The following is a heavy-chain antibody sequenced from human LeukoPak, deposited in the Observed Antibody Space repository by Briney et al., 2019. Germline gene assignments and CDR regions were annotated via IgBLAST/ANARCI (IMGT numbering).Heavy chain of an antibody. J-gene: IGHJ4*02. CDR3: SGSGSWYPSYFDY. D-gene: IGHD6-13*01. CDR2: IWYDGSNK. Sequence: PGRSLRLSCAASGFTFSSYGMHWVRQAPGKGLEWVAVIWYDGSNKYYADSVKGRFTISRDNSKNTLYLQMNSLRAEDTAVYYCSGSGSWYPSYFDYWGQGTLVTVSS. V-gene: IGHV3-33*01. CDR1: GFTFSSYG.